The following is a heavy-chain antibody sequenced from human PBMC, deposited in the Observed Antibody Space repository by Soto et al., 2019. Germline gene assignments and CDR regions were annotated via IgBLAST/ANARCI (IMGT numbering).Heavy chain of an antibody. D-gene: IGHD4-17*01. J-gene: IGHJ3*01. V-gene: IGHV4-39*01. CDR2: IYYSGST. CDR1: GGSISSSSYY. CDR3: ARQARLSTVTPHAFDV. Sequence: QLQLQESGPGLVKPSETLSLTCTVSGGSISSSSYYWGWIRQPPGKGLEWIGSIYYSGSTYYIPSLKSLVTISVDTSKNQFSLRLSSVTAADTAVYSCARQARLSTVTPHAFDVWGQGTMVTVSS.